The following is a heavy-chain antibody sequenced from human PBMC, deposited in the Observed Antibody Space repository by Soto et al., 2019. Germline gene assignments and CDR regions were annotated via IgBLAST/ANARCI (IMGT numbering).Heavy chain of an antibody. CDR3: VKWNGFGHS. CDR1: GFSISEYG. CDR2: FSGGRGGT. D-gene: IGHD1-1*01. Sequence: EVQLLESGGGSVQPGGSLKLSCAVSGFSISEYGVTWVRQPPGKGLYWVSGFSGGRGGTFYADSVRGRFTISRDDSRNMVYLQMDSLGVEDTAVYYCVKWNGFGHSWGQGTLVTVSS. V-gene: IGHV3-23*01. J-gene: IGHJ4*02.